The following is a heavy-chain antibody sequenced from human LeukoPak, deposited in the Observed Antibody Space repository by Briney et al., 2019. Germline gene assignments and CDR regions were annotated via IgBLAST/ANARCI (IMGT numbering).Heavy chain of an antibody. CDR2: INAGNGNT. CDR3: ARDPRIAAAGGPFDY. J-gene: IGHJ4*02. CDR1: GYTFTSYA. V-gene: IGHV1-3*01. Sequence: ASVKVSCKASGYTFTSYAMHWVRQAPGQRLEWMGWINAGNGNTKYSQKFQGRVTITRDTSASTAYMELSSLRSEDTAVYYCARDPRIAAAGGPFDYWGQGTLVTGSS. D-gene: IGHD6-13*01.